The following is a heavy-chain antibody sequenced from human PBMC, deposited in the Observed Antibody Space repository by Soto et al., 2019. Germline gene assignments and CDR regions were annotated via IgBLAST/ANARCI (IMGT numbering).Heavy chain of an antibody. V-gene: IGHV3-30-3*01. D-gene: IGHD3-10*01. CDR2: ISYDGSNK. CDR3: ARRGEPEVRGVYYYYYGMDV. Sequence: PGGSLRLSCAASGFTFSSYAMHWVRQAPGKGLEWVAVISYDGSNKYYADSVKGRFTISRDNSKNTLYLQMNSLRAEDTAVYYCARRGEPEVRGVYYYYYGMDVWGQGTTGTVSS. CDR1: GFTFSSYA. J-gene: IGHJ6*02.